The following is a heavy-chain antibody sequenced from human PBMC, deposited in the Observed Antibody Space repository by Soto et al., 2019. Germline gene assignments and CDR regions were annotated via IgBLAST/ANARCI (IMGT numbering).Heavy chain of an antibody. CDR1: GGTFSSYA. CDR2: VTPIFGTA. CDR3: AILYGGDCYSGGPAFDY. Sequence: QVQLVQSGAEVKKPGSSVNVSCKASGGTFSSYAISWVRQAPGQGLEWMGGVTPIFGTANYAQKFQGRVTVTADESTTTAYMELSSLRFEDTAVYYCAILYGGDCYSGGPAFDYWGQGTLVTVSS. D-gene: IGHD2-21*02. V-gene: IGHV1-69*12. J-gene: IGHJ4*02.